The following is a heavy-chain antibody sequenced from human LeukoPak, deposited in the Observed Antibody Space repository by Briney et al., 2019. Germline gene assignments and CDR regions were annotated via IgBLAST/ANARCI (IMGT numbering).Heavy chain of an antibody. D-gene: IGHD3-10*01. CDR1: GFTFSSYS. V-gene: IGHV3-23*01. Sequence: GGSLRLSCAASGFTFSSYSMNWVRQAPGKGLEWVSAISGSGGSTYYADSVKGRFTISRDNSKNTLYLQMNSLRAEDTAVYYCAKDPYGSGSYYPSRISNWGQGTLVTVSS. J-gene: IGHJ4*02. CDR3: AKDPYGSGSYYPSRISN. CDR2: ISGSGGST.